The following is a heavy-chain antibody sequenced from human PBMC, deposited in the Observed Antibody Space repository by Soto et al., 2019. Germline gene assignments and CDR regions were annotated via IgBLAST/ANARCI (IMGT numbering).Heavy chain of an antibody. CDR1: GGSFSGYY. CDR3: ARGDYYDSSGYYYTNWFDP. Sequence: QVQLQQWGAGLLKPSETLSLTCAVYGGSFSGYYWSWIRQPPGKGLEWIGEINHSGSTNYNPSLKSRVTRSVDTSKNQFSLKLSSVTAADTAVYYCARGDYYDSSGYYYTNWFDPWGQGTLVTVSS. CDR2: INHSGST. D-gene: IGHD3-22*01. V-gene: IGHV4-34*01. J-gene: IGHJ5*02.